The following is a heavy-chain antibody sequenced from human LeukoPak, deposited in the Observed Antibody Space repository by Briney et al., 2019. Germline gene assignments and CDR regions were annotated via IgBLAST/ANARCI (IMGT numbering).Heavy chain of an antibody. V-gene: IGHV4-4*07. CDR1: GGSISGYY. J-gene: IGHJ4*02. Sequence: SETLSLTCTVSGGSISGYYWSWVRQPAGKGVEWIGRIYSSGSTNYNTSLKSRVTMSIDTSKNQFSLKLRSVTAADTAVYYCAREGYCRSTSCHTLSDYWGQGTLVTVSS. CDR3: AREGYCRSTSCHTLSDY. CDR2: IYSSGST. D-gene: IGHD2-2*02.